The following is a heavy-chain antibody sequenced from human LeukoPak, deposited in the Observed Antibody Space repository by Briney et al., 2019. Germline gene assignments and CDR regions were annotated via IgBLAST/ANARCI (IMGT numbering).Heavy chain of an antibody. D-gene: IGHD3-22*01. J-gene: IGHJ4*02. CDR2: INHSGST. CDR3: ARSITMIVVVREYFDY. CDR1: GGSFSGYY. V-gene: IGHV4-34*01. Sequence: SETLSLTCAVYGGSFSGYYWSWIRQPPGKGLEWIGEINHSGSTNYNPSLKSRVTISVDTSKNQFSLKLSSVTAADTAVYYCARSITMIVVVREYFDYWGQGTLVTVSS.